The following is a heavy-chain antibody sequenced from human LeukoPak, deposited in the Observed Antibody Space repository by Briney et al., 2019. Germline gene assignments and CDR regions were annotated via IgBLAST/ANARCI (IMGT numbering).Heavy chain of an antibody. CDR3: AKGARSSGWSAKAGYFDL. V-gene: IGHV3-23*01. Sequence: GGSLRLSCAASGFTFSSYAMSWVRQAPGKGLEWVSAISGSGGSTYYADSVKGRFTISRDNSKNTLYLQMNSLRVEDTAVYYCAKGARSSGWSAKAGYFDLWGRGTLVTVSS. D-gene: IGHD6-19*01. CDR1: GFTFSSYA. J-gene: IGHJ2*01. CDR2: ISGSGGST.